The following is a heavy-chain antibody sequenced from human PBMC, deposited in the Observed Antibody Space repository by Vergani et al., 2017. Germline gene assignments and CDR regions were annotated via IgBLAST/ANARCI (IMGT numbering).Heavy chain of an antibody. D-gene: IGHD3-22*01. J-gene: IGHJ4*02. CDR1: GFTFSSYS. V-gene: IGHV3-23*04. CDR3: AKDPDTPLRVY. CDR2: ISYSGGST. Sequence: EVQLVESGGGLVKPGGSLRLSCAASGFTFSSYSMNWVRQAPGKGLEWVSTISYSGGSTNYVDSVKGRFTISRDNSKNTVYLQMNSLRAEDTAVYYCAKDPDTPLRVYWGQGTQVTVSS.